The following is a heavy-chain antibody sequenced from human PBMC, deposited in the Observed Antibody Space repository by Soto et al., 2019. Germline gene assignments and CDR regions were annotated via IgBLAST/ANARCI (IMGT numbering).Heavy chain of an antibody. D-gene: IGHD3-16*01. V-gene: IGHV3-30*18. J-gene: IGHJ6*02. CDR3: AKDGVYGMDV. CDR1: GFTVSSYG. Sequence: ESGGGVVQPGRSLRLSCAASGFTVSSYGMHWVRQAPGKGLEWVAVISYDGSKKYYADSEKGRFTISRDNSKNTLCLQMNSLRAEDTAVYYCAKDGVYGMDVWGQGTTVTVSS. CDR2: ISYDGSKK.